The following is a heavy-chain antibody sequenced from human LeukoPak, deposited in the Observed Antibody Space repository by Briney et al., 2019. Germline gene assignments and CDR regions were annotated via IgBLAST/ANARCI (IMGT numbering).Heavy chain of an antibody. J-gene: IGHJ4*02. CDR2: IKSKTDGGTT. CDR1: GLTPSNAW. Sequence: GGSLRLSCAASGLTPSNAWMSWVRQAPGKGLEWVGRIKSKTDGGTTDYAAPVEGRFNVSRDDSKSTLYLQMNSLKTEDTAVYYCATSYYYGSGSYYPRDFWGQGTLVTVSS. V-gene: IGHV3-15*01. D-gene: IGHD3-10*01. CDR3: ATSYYYGSGSYYPRDF.